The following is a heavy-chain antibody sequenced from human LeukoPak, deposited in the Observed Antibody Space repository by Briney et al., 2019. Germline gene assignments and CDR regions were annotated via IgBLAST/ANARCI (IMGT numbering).Heavy chain of an antibody. D-gene: IGHD1-1*01. CDR1: GFTFSSYW. CDR2: IKQDGGVQ. V-gene: IGHV3-7*01. J-gene: IGHJ4*02. Sequence: LPGGSLRLSCAASGFTFSSYWMSWVRQAPGKGLEWVANIKQDGGVQYYVDSVKGRFTISRDNAKNSLYLQMDSLRAEDTAMSYCARTYNQGGNVDWGQGTLVSVSS. CDR3: ARTYNQGGNVD.